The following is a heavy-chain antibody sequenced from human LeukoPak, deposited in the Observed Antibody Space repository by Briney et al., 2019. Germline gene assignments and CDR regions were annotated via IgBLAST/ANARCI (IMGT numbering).Heavy chain of an antibody. D-gene: IGHD3-10*01. CDR1: GASISSHY. CDR2: MTHSGST. CDR3: ATPRYYYGSGSYVHTVDY. V-gene: IGHV4-34*01. Sequence: PSETLSLTCSVSGASISSHYWSWIRQPPGKGLEWIGEMTHSGSTNYNPSLKSRVTISVDTSKNQFSLKLSSVTAADTAVYYCATPRYYYGSGSYVHTVDYWGQGTLVTVSS. J-gene: IGHJ4*02.